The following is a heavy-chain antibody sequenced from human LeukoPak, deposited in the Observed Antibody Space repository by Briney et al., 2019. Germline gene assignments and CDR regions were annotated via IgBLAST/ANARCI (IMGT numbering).Heavy chain of an antibody. CDR2: IYYSGTT. J-gene: IGHJ4*02. CDR1: GDSISSINYY. V-gene: IGHV4-39*01. Sequence: SETLSLTCTVSGDSISSINYYWGWIRQPPGKGLEWIGSIYYSGTTYYNPSLKSRVTISVDTSKNQFSLKLSSVTAADTAVYYCARGYCSGRSCQTYFDYWGQGSLVTVSS. D-gene: IGHD2-15*01. CDR3: ARGYCSGRSCQTYFDY.